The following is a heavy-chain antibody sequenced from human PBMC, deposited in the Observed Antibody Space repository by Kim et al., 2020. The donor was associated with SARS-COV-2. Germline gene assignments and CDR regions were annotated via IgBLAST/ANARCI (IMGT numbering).Heavy chain of an antibody. CDR1: GDSLSSDY. D-gene: IGHD2-2*02. V-gene: IGHV4-4*07. Sequence: SETLSLTCTVSGDSLSSDYWSWNRQPAGKGLEWIGRIYTSQRTNYNPSLQSRVNMSVDMPKNQFSLKLSSVTAADTAGYYCAIPLGHWGHGTLVTFSP. CDR2: IYTSQRT. J-gene: IGHJ4*01. CDR3: AIPLGH.